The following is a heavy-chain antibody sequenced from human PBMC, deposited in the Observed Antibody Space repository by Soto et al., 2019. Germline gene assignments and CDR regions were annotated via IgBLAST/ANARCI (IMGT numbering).Heavy chain of an antibody. J-gene: IGHJ5*02. CDR3: AKDRATMIVVVSPWPEWFDP. CDR1: GFTFSSYA. V-gene: IGHV3-23*01. D-gene: IGHD3-22*01. CDR2: ISGSGGST. Sequence: GGSLRLSCAASGFTFSSYAMSWVRQAPGKGLGWVSAISGSGGSTYYADSVKGRFTISRDNSKNTLYLQMNSLRAEDTAVYYCAKDRATMIVVVSPWPEWFDPWGQGTLVTVSS.